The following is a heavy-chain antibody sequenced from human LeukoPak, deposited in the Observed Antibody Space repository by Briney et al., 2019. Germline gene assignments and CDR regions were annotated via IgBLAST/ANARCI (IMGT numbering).Heavy chain of an antibody. Sequence: PGGSLRLSCAASGFTFRSYSMNWVRQAPGKGLEWVSSISSSSSYIYYADSVKGRFTISRDNAKNSLYLQMNSLRAEDTAVYYCARDIPGGYGMDVWGQGTTVTVSS. J-gene: IGHJ6*02. CDR1: GFTFRSYS. CDR2: ISSSSSYI. V-gene: IGHV3-21*01. CDR3: ARDIPGGYGMDV. D-gene: IGHD3-10*01.